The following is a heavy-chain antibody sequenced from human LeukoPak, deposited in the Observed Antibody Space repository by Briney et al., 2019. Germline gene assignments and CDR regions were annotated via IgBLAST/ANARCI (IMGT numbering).Heavy chain of an antibody. CDR1: GFTFSSYA. CDR2: IGGSGGST. Sequence: GGSLRLSCAASGFTFSSYAMHWVRQVPGKGLEGVSVIGGSGGSTYYADSVKGRFTISRDNSKKTLYLQMNSLRAEDTAVYYCAKKGLGFYPSGMDVWGQGTTVTVSS. J-gene: IGHJ6*02. CDR3: AKKGLGFYPSGMDV. D-gene: IGHD1-26*01. V-gene: IGHV3-23*01.